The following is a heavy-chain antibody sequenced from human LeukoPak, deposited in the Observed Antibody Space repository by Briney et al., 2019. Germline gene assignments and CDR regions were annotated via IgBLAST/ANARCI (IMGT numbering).Heavy chain of an antibody. CDR1: GGSISSYY. CDR2: IYYSGST. J-gene: IGHJ4*02. V-gene: IGHV4-59*01. CDR3: AKGRSSSSGLDY. Sequence: SETLSLTCTVSGGSISSYYWSWIRQPPGKGLEWIGYIYYSGSTNYNPSLKRRVTISVDTSKNQFSLKLSSVTAADTAVYYCAKGRSSSSGLDYWGQGTLVTVSS. D-gene: IGHD6-6*01.